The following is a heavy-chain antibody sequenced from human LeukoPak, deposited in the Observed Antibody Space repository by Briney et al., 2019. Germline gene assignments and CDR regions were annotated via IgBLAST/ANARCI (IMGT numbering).Heavy chain of an antibody. CDR2: INHSGST. Sequence: SETLSLTCAVYGGSFSGYYWSWIRQPPGKGLEWIGEINHSGSTNYNTSLKSRVTISVDTSKNQFSLKLSSVTAADTAVYYCARGRYCSGGSCYSVIQHWGQGTLVTVSS. CDR3: ARGRYCSGGSCYSVIQH. D-gene: IGHD2-15*01. J-gene: IGHJ1*01. V-gene: IGHV4-34*01. CDR1: GGSFSGYY.